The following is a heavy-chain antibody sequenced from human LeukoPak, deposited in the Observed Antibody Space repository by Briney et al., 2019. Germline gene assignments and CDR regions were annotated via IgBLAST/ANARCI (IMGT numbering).Heavy chain of an antibody. CDR3: ARDGPAGPDYYDSSGYYYGYYFDY. CDR2: ISAYNGNT. J-gene: IGHJ4*02. D-gene: IGHD3-22*01. CDR1: GYTFTSYG. V-gene: IGHV1-18*01. Sequence: ASVKVSCKASGYTFTSYGIGWVRQAPGQGLEWMGWISAYNGNTNYAQKLQGRVTMTTDTSTSTAYMELRSLRSDDTAVYYCARDGPAGPDYYDSSGYYYGYYFDYWGQGTLVTVSS.